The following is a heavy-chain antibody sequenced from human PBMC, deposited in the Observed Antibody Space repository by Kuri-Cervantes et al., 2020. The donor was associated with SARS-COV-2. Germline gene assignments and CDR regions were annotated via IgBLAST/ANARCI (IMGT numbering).Heavy chain of an antibody. CDR3: ARVRFSSGYYYYYGMDV. V-gene: IGHV4-59*12. Sequence: SETLSLTCTVSGGSISSYYWSWIRQPPGKGLEWIGYIYYSGSTNYNPSLKSRVTISVDTSKNQFSLKLSSVTAADTAVYYCARVRFSSGYYYYYGMDVWGQGTTVTVFS. D-gene: IGHD3-22*01. CDR2: IYYSGST. J-gene: IGHJ6*02. CDR1: GGSISSYY.